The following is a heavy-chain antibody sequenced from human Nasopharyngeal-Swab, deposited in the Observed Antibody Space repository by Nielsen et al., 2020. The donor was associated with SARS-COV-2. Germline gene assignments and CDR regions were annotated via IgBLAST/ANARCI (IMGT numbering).Heavy chain of an antibody. D-gene: IGHD3-3*01. CDR3: ARNPPGYYDFIHYGMDV. CDR1: GGSFSGYY. Sequence: GSLRLSSAVYGGSFSGYYWSWIRQPPGKGLAWIGEINHSGSTNYNPSLKSRVTISVDTSKNQFSLKLSSVTAADTAVYYCARNPPGYYDFIHYGMDVWGQGTTVTVSS. CDR2: INHSGST. V-gene: IGHV4-34*01. J-gene: IGHJ6*02.